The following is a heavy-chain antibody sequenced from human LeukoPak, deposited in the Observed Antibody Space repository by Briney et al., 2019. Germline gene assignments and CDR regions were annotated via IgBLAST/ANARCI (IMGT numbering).Heavy chain of an antibody. CDR1: GFTFRNHG. D-gene: IGHD6-13*01. CDR3: AKVRGIAAAGPLDY. Sequence: GGSLRLSCAASGFTFRNHGMHWVRQAPGKGPEWVAVMWFDGSDKYYADSVKGRFTISRDNSKNTLYLQMNSLRAEDTAVYYCAKVRGIAAAGPLDYWGQGTLVTVSS. V-gene: IGHV3-33*06. CDR2: MWFDGSDK. J-gene: IGHJ4*02.